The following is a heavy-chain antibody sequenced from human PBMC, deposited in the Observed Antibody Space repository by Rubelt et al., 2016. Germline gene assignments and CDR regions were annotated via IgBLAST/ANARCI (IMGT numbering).Heavy chain of an antibody. D-gene: IGHD6-19*01. V-gene: IGHV3-7*03. CDR1: GFTLSSYA. CDR2: IKQGGSEK. J-gene: IGHJ4*02. CDR3: AKATSGWSGDSLDY. Sequence: EVQLLESGGGLVQPGGSLRLSCAASGFTLSSYAMSWVRQAPGKGLEWVANIKQGGSEKNYVNSVKGRFTISRDNSKNTLYVQMRSLRAEDTALYYCAKATSGWSGDSLDYWGQGTLVTVSS.